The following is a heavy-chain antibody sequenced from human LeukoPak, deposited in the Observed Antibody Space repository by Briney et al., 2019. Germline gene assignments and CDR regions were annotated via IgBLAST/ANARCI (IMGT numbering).Heavy chain of an antibody. D-gene: IGHD1-26*01. J-gene: IGHJ6*02. CDR3: ARDPSGTYGYYYYGMDV. V-gene: IGHV7-4-1*02. Sequence: ASVKVSCKASGYTFTIYAINWVRQAPGQGLEWMGWINTNTGDPTYAQGFTGRFVFSLDTSVGTAYLQINSLKAEDTAVYFCARDPSGTYGYYYYGMDVWGQGTTVTVSS. CDR2: INTNTGDP. CDR1: GYTFTIYA.